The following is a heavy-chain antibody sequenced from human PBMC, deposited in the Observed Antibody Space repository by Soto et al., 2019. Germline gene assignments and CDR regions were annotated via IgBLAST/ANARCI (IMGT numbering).Heavy chain of an antibody. J-gene: IGHJ5*02. CDR2: VYYTGTT. V-gene: IGHV4-59*01. D-gene: IGHD4-17*01. Sequence: SLTCTVSGGSIGSYHWSWVRQPPGKGLEWIASVYYTGTTNYNPSLGSRVTISIDAPENQISLKLTSVTAADTASYYCARDTVLTGMFDLWGQGTLVTVYS. CDR3: ARDTVLTGMFDL. CDR1: GGSIGSYH.